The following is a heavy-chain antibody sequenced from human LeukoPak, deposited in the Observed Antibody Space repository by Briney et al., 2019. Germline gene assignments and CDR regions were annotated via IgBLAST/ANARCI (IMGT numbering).Heavy chain of an antibody. J-gene: IGHJ4*02. Sequence: GGSLRLSCAASGFTFSSYAMSWVRQAPGKGLEWVSGISGSGDSAYYADSVQGRFTISRDNSKNTLYLLMNSLRAEDTAVYYCAKSPENDLYYFDCWGQGTLVIVSS. CDR2: ISGSGDSA. CDR3: AKSPENDLYYFDC. CDR1: GFTFSSYA. D-gene: IGHD1-1*01. V-gene: IGHV3-23*01.